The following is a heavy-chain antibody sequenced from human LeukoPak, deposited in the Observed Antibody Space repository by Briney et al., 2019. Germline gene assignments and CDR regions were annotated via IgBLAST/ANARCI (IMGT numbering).Heavy chain of an antibody. CDR3: ARRYSSGWYYYYYMDV. Sequence: SEALSLTCAVYGVSFSGYYWSWIRQPPGKGLEWIGEINHSGSTNYNPSLKSRVTISVDTSKNQFSLKLSSVTAADTAVYYCARRYSSGWYYYYYMDVWGKGTTVTISS. V-gene: IGHV4-34*01. J-gene: IGHJ6*03. D-gene: IGHD6-19*01. CDR2: INHSGST. CDR1: GVSFSGYY.